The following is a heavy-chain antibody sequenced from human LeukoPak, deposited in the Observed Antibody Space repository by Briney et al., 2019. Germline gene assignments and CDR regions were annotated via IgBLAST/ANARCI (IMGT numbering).Heavy chain of an antibody. D-gene: IGHD3-22*01. Sequence: ASVKVSCKASGYTVTGYHMHWVRQAPGQGLEWMGWINPNSGGTNYAQKFQGRVTMTRDTSINTAYMELSRLRSDDTAVYYCARGGTSSGYYFGDAFDIWGQGTMVTVSS. CDR3: ARGGTSSGYYFGDAFDI. CDR1: GYTVTGYH. V-gene: IGHV1-2*02. J-gene: IGHJ3*02. CDR2: INPNSGGT.